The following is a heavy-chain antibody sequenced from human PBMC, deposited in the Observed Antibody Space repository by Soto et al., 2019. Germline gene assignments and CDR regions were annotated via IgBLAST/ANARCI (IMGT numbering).Heavy chain of an antibody. Sequence: QVQLVESGGGVVQSGTSLRLSCVASGFTFSNYAMYWVRQAPGKGLEWVAAIWYDGSNQYYAGSVKGRFTISRDKSKNTLYLQMSSLRVEDTGLYYCARDRTDTSMIIIDYWGHGTLVTVSS. CDR2: IWYDGSNQ. CDR1: GFTFSNYA. CDR3: ARDRTDTSMIIIDY. D-gene: IGHD5-18*01. J-gene: IGHJ4*01. V-gene: IGHV3-33*01.